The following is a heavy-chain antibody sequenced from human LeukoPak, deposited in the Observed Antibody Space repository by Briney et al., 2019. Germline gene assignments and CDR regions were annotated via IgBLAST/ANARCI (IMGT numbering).Heavy chain of an antibody. CDR2: IYYSGGT. CDR1: GGSISGSY. CDR3: ARDRDSYGSLDY. Sequence: SETLSLTCTVSGGSISGSYWNWIRQPPGKGLEWIGYIYYSGGTTYNPSLKSRVTMSVDSSKNHFSLKLSSVTAADTAVYYCARDRDSYGSLDYWGQGTLVAVAS. V-gene: IGHV4-59*01. D-gene: IGHD5-18*01. J-gene: IGHJ4*02.